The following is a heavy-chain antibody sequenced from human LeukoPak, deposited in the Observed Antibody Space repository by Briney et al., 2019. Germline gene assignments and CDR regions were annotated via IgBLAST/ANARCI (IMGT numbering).Heavy chain of an antibody. Sequence: SETLSLTCTVSGGSISSYYWSWIRQPPGKGLEWIGYISYSGNTNYNPSLKSRVTISVDTSKNQFSLKLTSVTAADTAVYYCTRQGGYIAPLALWGQGTLVTVSA. CDR3: TRQGGYIAPLAL. V-gene: IGHV4-59*08. D-gene: IGHD6-13*01. CDR2: ISYSGNT. CDR1: GGSISSYY. J-gene: IGHJ4*02.